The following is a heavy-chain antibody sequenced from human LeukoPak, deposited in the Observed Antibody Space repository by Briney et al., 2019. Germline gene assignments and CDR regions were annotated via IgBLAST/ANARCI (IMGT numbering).Heavy chain of an antibody. D-gene: IGHD3-22*01. CDR1: GYSLSSYW. V-gene: IGHV5-51*04. CDR2: IYPGDSDT. Sequence: GESLKISCKGSGYSLSSYWIGWVRQMPGKGLEWMGIIYPGDSDTRYSPSFQGQVTISADKPINSAYLQWSSLKASDTAMYYCARAGYYYDTSGYHDYFDYWGQGTLVTVSS. CDR3: ARAGYYYDTSGYHDYFDY. J-gene: IGHJ4*02.